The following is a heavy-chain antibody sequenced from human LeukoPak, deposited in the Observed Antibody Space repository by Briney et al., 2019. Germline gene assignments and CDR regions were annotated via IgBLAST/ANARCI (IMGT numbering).Heavy chain of an antibody. CDR1: GGSISSSDSY. CDR3: GRHFPDTGRDEQPLEY. Sequence: PSETLSLTCTVSGGSISSSDSYRAWVRQPPGKGLEWIGSICFSRTTYYNPSLKSRVTMSIDTSKNHFSLKVASVTAVDTAVYYCGRHFPDTGRDEQPLEYWGQGSLFAVSS. V-gene: IGHV4-39*01. J-gene: IGHJ4*02. D-gene: IGHD3-10*01. CDR2: ICFSRTT.